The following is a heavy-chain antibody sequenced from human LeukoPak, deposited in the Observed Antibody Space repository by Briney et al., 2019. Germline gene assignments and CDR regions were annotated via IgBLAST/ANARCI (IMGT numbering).Heavy chain of an antibody. J-gene: IGHJ4*02. V-gene: IGHV4-4*07. Sequence: SETLSLACTVSGGSFSSYYWSWIRQPAGKGLEWIGRIYTSGSTNYNSSLKSRVTMSVDTSKNQVSLKLSSVTAADTAVYYCATGDGYNSFDYWGQGTLVTVSS. D-gene: IGHD5-24*01. CDR3: ATGDGYNSFDY. CDR2: IYTSGST. CDR1: GGSFSSYY.